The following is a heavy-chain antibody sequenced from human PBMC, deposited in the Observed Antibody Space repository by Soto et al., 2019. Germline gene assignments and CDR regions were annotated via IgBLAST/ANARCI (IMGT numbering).Heavy chain of an antibody. Sequence: PSETLSLTCTVSGGSISSGGYYWSWIRQHPGKGLEWIGYIYYSGSTYYNPSLKSRVTISVDTSKNQFSLKLSSVTAADTAVYYCARDRIERDWFDPWGQGTLVTVSS. CDR1: GGSISSGGYY. J-gene: IGHJ5*02. CDR3: ARDRIERDWFDP. D-gene: IGHD2-21*01. CDR2: IYYSGST. V-gene: IGHV4-30-4*08.